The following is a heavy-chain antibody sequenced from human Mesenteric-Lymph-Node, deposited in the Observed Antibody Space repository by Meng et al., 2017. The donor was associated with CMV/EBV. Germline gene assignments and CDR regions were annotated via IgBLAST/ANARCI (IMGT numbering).Heavy chain of an antibody. J-gene: IGHJ4*02. CDR1: GYTFTGYY. V-gene: IGHV1-2*02. D-gene: IGHD3-22*01. Sequence: ASVKVSCKASGYTFTGYYMHWVRQAPGQGLEWMGWINPNSGGTNYAQKFQGRVTMTRDTSISTAYMELSRLRSDDTAVYYCARALDSSGYSGFDYWGQGTLVTVSS. CDR2: INPNSGGT. CDR3: ARALDSSGYSGFDY.